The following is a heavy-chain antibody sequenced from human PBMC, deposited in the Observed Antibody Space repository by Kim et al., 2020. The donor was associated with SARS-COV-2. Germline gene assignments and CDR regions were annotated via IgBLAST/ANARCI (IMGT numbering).Heavy chain of an antibody. CDR3: PRGGHCLDP. CDR1: AFTFSDGW. D-gene: IGHD3-16*01. Sequence: GGSLRLSCVDSAFTFSDGWRSWVRQAPGKGLEWVGSIKSKSDGGTTEYAAVVKGRFTISRDDSKNTRYLKMNGLQTEDTAVYYCPRGGHCLDPWGQGTL. J-gene: IGHJ5*02. CDR2: IKSKSDGGTT. V-gene: IGHV3-15*05.